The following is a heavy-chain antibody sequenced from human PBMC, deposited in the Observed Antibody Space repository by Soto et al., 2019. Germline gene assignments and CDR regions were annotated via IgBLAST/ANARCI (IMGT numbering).Heavy chain of an antibody. CDR3: ASGREQWLVDAFDI. CDR2: INHSGST. V-gene: IGHV4-34*01. D-gene: IGHD6-19*01. J-gene: IGHJ3*02. CDR1: GGSFSGYY. Sequence: PSETLSLTCGVYGGSFSGYYWNWIRQPPGKGLEWIGEINHSGSTKYNPSLKSRVTISVDTSKNQFSLKVRSVTAADTAVYYCASGREQWLVDAFDIWGQGAMVTVSS.